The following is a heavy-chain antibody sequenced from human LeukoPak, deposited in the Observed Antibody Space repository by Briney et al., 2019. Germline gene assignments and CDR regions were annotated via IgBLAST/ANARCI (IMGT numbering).Heavy chain of an antibody. CDR1: GFTVSNNY. D-gene: IGHD6-13*01. Sequence: GGSLRLSCVASGFTVSNNYMSWVRQAPEKGLEWVSVIYSGGSTYYADSVKGRFTISRDNSKNTLYLQMGSLRGEDMAVYYCARGLITGAAGTYYYYGMDVWGQGTTVTVSS. CDR3: ARGLITGAAGTYYYYGMDV. CDR2: IYSGGST. V-gene: IGHV3-66*01. J-gene: IGHJ6*02.